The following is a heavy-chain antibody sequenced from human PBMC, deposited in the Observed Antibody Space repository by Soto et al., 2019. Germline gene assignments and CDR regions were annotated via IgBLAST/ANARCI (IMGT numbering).Heavy chain of an antibody. Sequence: QVQLVQSGAEVKKPGSSVKVSCKASGGTFSSYAISWVRQAPGQGLEWMGGIIPIFGTANYAQKFQGRVTITADESTRTANMEMSSLRSEDTAVYYCARWRGIAAAGAQYFDYWGQGTLVTVSS. V-gene: IGHV1-69*12. J-gene: IGHJ4*02. CDR2: IIPIFGTA. D-gene: IGHD6-13*01. CDR1: GGTFSSYA. CDR3: ARWRGIAAAGAQYFDY.